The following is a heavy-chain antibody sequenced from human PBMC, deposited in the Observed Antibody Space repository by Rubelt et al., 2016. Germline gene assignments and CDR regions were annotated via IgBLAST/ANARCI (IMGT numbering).Heavy chain of an antibody. Sequence: QVQLVESGGGVVQPGRSLRLSCAASGFTFSSYGMHWVRQAPGKGLEWVAVIWYDGSNKYYADSVKGRFTISRDNSKNTLFLQMNSLRAEDTAVYYCARDRLKEYYYYGMDVWGQGTTVTVSS. CDR1: GFTFSSYG. J-gene: IGHJ6*02. CDR3: ARDRLKEYYYYGMDV. CDR2: IWYDGSNK. V-gene: IGHV3-33*01.